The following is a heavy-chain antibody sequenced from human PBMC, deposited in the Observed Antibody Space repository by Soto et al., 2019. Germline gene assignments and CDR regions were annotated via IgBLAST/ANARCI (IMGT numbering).Heavy chain of an antibody. CDR2: IYYSGST. D-gene: IGHD3-3*01. CDR3: ARSSPRVVSPWDY. Sequence: SETLSLTCTVSGGSISSGGYYWSWIRQHPGKGLEWIGYIYYSGSTYYNPSLKSRVTISVDTSKNQFSLKLSSVTAADTAVYYCARSSPRVVSPWDYWGQGTLVTVSS. J-gene: IGHJ4*02. CDR1: GGSISSGGYY. V-gene: IGHV4-31*03.